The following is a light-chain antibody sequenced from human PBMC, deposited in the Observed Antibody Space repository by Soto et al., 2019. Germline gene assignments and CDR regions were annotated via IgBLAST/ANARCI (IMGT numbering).Light chain of an antibody. CDR2: EAF. CDR3: QHYNTWT. J-gene: IGKJ1*01. CDR1: QSISSW. Sequence: DIQLTQSPSTLSTSVGDRVTITCRASQSISSWLAWYQQKPGKAPKLLIYEAFTLQSGVSSRFSGNGSGTEFSLTISSLQADDFGSYYCQHYNTWTFGPGTKADIK. V-gene: IGKV1-5*01.